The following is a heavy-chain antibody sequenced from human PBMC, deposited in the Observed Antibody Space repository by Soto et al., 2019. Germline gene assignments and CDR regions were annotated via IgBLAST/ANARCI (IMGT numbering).Heavy chain of an antibody. V-gene: IGHV4-59*01. CDR1: GGSISSYY. D-gene: IGHD3-10*01. Sequence: SETLSLTCTVSGGSISSYYWSWIRQPPGKGLEWIGYIYYSGSTNYNPSLKSRVTISVDTSKNPFSLKLSSVTAADTAVYFCARDLVERGFGRYFGMDVWGQGTTVTVSS. CDR3: ARDLVERGFGRYFGMDV. CDR2: IYYSGST. J-gene: IGHJ6*02.